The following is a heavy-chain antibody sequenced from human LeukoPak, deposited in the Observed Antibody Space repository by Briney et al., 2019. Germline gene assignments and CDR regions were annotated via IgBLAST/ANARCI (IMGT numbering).Heavy chain of an antibody. CDR2: INPNSGGT. D-gene: IGHD3-22*01. CDR1: GYIFTGYY. V-gene: IGHV1-2*02. J-gene: IGHJ4*02. CDR3: ARGRNYYDTSGYCYFDY. Sequence: ASVKVSCKASGYIFTGYYMHWVRQAPGQGLEWMGWINPNSGGTNYAQKFQGRVTMTRDTSISTAYMELSRLRSDDTAVFYCARGRNYYDTSGYCYFDYWGQGTLVTVSS.